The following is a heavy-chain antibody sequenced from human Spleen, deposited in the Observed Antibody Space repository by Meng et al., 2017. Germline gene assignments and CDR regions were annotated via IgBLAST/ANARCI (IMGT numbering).Heavy chain of an antibody. CDR1: GGSISSYY. CDR2: IYYSGST. D-gene: IGHD3-10*01. Sequence: GSLRLSCTVSGGSISSYYWSWIRQPPGKGLEWIGYIYYSGSTNYNPSLKSRVTISVDTSKNQSSLKLSSVTAADTAVYYCARAYGDYYGSGSYTDWGQGTLVTVSS. J-gene: IGHJ4*02. CDR3: ARAYGDYYGSGSYTD. V-gene: IGHV4-59*01.